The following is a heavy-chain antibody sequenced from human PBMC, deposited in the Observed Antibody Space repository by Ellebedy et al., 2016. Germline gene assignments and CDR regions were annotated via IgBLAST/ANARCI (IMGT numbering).Heavy chain of an antibody. V-gene: IGHV3-23*01. Sequence: GGSLRLSXAASGFTFSTYAMAWVRQAPGKGLAWVSAISGSGAITHYADSVKGRFTISRDTAKSTHYLLMNSLRAEDTAVYYCAKSRHSAAYCGGACYYDDAFDMWGQGTMVTVSS. CDR2: ISGSGAIT. CDR3: AKSRHSAAYCGGACYYDDAFDM. J-gene: IGHJ3*02. D-gene: IGHD2-21*02. CDR1: GFTFSTYA.